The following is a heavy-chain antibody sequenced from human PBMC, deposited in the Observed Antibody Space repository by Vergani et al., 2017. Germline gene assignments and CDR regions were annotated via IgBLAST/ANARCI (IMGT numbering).Heavy chain of an antibody. V-gene: IGHV1-18*01. J-gene: IGHJ3*01. CDR3: ARVAPSNSEVTPTAFDV. D-gene: IGHD1-1*01. CDR1: SHTFQTYG. Sequence: QVQLVQSGAEVKKPGASVSVSCKGSSHTFQTYGISWVRQAPGKGPEWMAWIRPYTGHTIYAQKFQDRVTMTADTSTNTAYMELRSLRSDDTAVYFCARVAPSNSEVTPTAFDVWGQGTMVTVSS. CDR2: IRPYTGHT.